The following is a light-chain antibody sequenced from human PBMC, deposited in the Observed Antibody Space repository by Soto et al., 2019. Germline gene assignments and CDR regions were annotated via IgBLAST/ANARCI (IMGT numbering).Light chain of an antibody. J-gene: IGLJ1*01. CDR3: SSYTSSSTYV. CDR2: DVS. CDR1: SSDVGGSNG. Sequence: QSALTQPPSVSGSPGQSVAISCTGTSSDVGGSNGVSWYQQPPGTATKLMIYDVSNRPSGVPDRFSGSKSGNTASLTISGLQAEDEGDYYCSSYTSSSTYVFGTGTKVTVL. V-gene: IGLV2-18*02.